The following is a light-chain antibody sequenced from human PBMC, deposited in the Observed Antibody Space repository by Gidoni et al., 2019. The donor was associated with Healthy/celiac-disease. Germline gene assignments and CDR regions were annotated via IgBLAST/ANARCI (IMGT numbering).Light chain of an antibody. V-gene: IGKV3-15*01. Sequence: EIVMTQSPATLSVSPGERATLSCRASQIVSSNLAWYQQKPGQAPRPLSYGASTRATGIPARFRGSGSGTEFTLTISSVQSEDFAVYYCQQYNNWPRTFGQGTRVEIK. CDR3: QQYNNWPRT. J-gene: IGKJ1*01. CDR2: GAS. CDR1: QIVSSN.